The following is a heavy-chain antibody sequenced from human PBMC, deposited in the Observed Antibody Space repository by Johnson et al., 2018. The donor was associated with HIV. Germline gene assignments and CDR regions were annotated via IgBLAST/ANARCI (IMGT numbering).Heavy chain of an antibody. CDR2: ITWNGDTI. V-gene: IGHV3-9*01. D-gene: IGHD3-10*01. CDR1: GFTIEDYA. J-gene: IGHJ3*02. Sequence: VQLVESGGGVVQPGRSLRLSCAASGFTIEDYAMHWVRQAPGKGLEWASGITWNGDTIDSADSVEGRFTISRDNATNSLYLQMNSLRAEDTAVYYCARATHYYGSTAFDIWGQGTMVTVSS. CDR3: ARATHYYGSTAFDI.